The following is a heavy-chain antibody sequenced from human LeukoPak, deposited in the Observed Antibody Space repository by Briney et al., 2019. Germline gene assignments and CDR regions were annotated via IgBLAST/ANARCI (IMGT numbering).Heavy chain of an antibody. D-gene: IGHD1-26*01. CDR2: ISGSGGST. CDR1: GFTFSSYA. Sequence: GRSLRLSCAASGFTFSSYAMSWVRQAPGKGLEWVSAISGSGGSTYYADSVKGRFTISRDNSKNTLYLQMNSLRAEDTAVYYCAKSTLLGHYYYYGMDVWGQGTTVTVSS. J-gene: IGHJ6*02. CDR3: AKSTLLGHYYYYGMDV. V-gene: IGHV3-23*01.